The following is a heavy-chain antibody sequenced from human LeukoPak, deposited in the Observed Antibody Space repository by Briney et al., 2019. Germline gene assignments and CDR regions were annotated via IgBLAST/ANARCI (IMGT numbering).Heavy chain of an antibody. J-gene: IGHJ4*02. V-gene: IGHV1-2*02. CDR1: GYTFTGYY. CDR2: INPNSGGT. CDR3: ARDRIVVVTAIPEGFDY. D-gene: IGHD2-21*02. Sequence: ASVKVSRKASGYTFTGYYMHWVRQAPGQGLEWMGWINPNSGGTNYAQKFQGRVTMTRDTSISTAYMELSRLRSDDTAVYYCARDRIVVVTAIPEGFDYWGQGTLVTVSS.